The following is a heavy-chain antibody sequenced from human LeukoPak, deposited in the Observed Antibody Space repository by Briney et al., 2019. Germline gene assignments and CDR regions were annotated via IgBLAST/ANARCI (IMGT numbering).Heavy chain of an antibody. J-gene: IGHJ5*02. CDR1: GYTFTSYG. CDR2: ISAYNGNT. V-gene: IGHV1-18*01. Sequence: ASVKVSCKASGYTFTSYGISWVRQAPGQGLEWMGWISAYNGNTNYAQKLQGRVTMTTDTSTSTAYMELRSLRSDDTAAYYCARSEDYGGPFDPWGQGTLVTVSS. D-gene: IGHD4-17*01. CDR3: ARSEDYGGPFDP.